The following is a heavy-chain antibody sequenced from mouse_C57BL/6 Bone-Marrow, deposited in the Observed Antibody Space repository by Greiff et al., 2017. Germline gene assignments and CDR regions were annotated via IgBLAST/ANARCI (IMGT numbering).Heavy chain of an antibody. J-gene: IGHJ3*01. CDR2: IDPSDSYT. V-gene: IGHV1-50*01. CDR1: GYTFTSYW. D-gene: IGHD2-1*01. CDR3: AREEGNACAY. Sequence: VQLKQPGAELVKPGASVKLSCKASGYTFTSYWMQWVKQRPGQGLEWIGEIDPSDSYTNYNQKFKGKATLTVETSSSTAYMQLSSLTSEDSAVYYCAREEGNACAYWGQGTRVTVSA.